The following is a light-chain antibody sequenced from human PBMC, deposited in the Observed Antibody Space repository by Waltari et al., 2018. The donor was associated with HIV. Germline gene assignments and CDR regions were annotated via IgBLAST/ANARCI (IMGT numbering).Light chain of an antibody. V-gene: IGLV1-47*01. Sequence: QSVLTQPPSASGTPGQRVTLSWSGGSGRDVVYWYQVLPGTAPTLLIQRSYQRASGVPDRFSGSKSGTSASLAISGLRSEDEADYYCAVWDDNLNVVFGGGTKLTVL. J-gene: IGLJ2*01. CDR3: AVWDDNLNVV. CDR1: SGRDV. CDR2: RSY.